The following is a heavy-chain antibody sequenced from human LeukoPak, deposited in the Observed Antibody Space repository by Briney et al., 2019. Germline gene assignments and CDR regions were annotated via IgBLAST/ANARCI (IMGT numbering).Heavy chain of an antibody. D-gene: IGHD1-1*01. CDR3: ARGGYRFDP. V-gene: IGHV4-59*08. J-gene: IGHJ5*02. Sequence: KPSETLSLTCTVSGGSISSYYWSWIRQPPGKGLEWIGYIYYSGSANYNPSLKSRVTISVDTSRNQFSLKLSSVTAADTAVYYCARGGYRFDPWGQGILVTVSS. CDR1: GGSISSYY. CDR2: IYYSGSA.